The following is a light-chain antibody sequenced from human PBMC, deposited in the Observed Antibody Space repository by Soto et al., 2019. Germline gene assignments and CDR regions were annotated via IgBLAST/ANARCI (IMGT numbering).Light chain of an antibody. Sequence: EVVLTQSPATLSLSPGERATLSCRASQSVGSFLVWYQQKPDQAPRVLIYDASTRPTDIPARFSGSGSGTDFTLTISSLEPEDFAVYYCQQRSNWFTFGPGTKVDVK. CDR2: DAS. V-gene: IGKV3-11*01. J-gene: IGKJ3*01. CDR3: QQRSNWFT. CDR1: QSVGSF.